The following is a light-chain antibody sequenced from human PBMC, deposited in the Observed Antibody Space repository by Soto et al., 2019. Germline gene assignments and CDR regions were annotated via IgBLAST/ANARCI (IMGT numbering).Light chain of an antibody. CDR3: QQYGNSRGT. CDR2: GAS. Sequence: EIVLTQSPGTLSLSPGERATLSCRASQSVSNNYLAWYQQKPGQAPRLLIYGASTRATGIPARFSGSGSGTEFTLIISSLQSEDSAVYYCQQYGNSRGTFGQGTKVAIK. CDR1: QSVSNNY. J-gene: IGKJ1*01. V-gene: IGKV3-20*01.